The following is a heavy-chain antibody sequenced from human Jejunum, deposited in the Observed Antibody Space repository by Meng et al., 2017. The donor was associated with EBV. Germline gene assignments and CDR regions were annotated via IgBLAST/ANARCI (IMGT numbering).Heavy chain of an antibody. D-gene: IGHD4-17*01. CDR3: ARGGPDFGDYVPFDY. CDR2: IYHIGST. V-gene: IGHV4-30-2*01. J-gene: IGHJ4*02. CDR1: GDPITRGAYL. Sequence: LQLRASGSGLGKPSQNPSLTWAVLGDPITRGAYLWSWIRQPPGKGLEWIGNIYHIGSTYYNPSLKSRVTISVDRSKNQFSLKLTSVTAADTAVYYCARGGPDFGDYVPFDYWGQGTLVTVSS.